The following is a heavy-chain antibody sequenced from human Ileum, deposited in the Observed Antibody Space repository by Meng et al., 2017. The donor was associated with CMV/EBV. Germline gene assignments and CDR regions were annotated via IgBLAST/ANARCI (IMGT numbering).Heavy chain of an antibody. CDR2: INSDGSTS. V-gene: IGHV3-74*01. D-gene: IGHD2-2*01. J-gene: IGHJ6*02. Sequence: GESLKISCAASGFTFSDYWMYWVRQVPGKGLVWVSHINSDGSTSHHVDSVKGRFTISRDNAKNTLYLQMSSLRAEDTAVYYCARGTTLDVWGQGTTVTVSS. CDR1: GFTFSDYW. CDR3: ARGTTLDV.